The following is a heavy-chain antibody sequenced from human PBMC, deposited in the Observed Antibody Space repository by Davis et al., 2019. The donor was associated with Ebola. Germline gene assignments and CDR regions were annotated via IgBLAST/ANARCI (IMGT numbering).Heavy chain of an antibody. CDR3: TWYSSSWYGNY. CDR2: IRSKAYGGTT. D-gene: IGHD6-13*01. CDR1: GFTVSSNY. J-gene: IGHJ4*02. Sequence: GGSLRLSCAASGFTVSSNYMSWVRQAPGKGLEWVGFIRSKAYGGTTEYAASVKGRFTISRDDSKSIAYLQMNSLKTEDTAVYYCTWYSSSWYGNYWGQGTLVTVSS. V-gene: IGHV3-49*04.